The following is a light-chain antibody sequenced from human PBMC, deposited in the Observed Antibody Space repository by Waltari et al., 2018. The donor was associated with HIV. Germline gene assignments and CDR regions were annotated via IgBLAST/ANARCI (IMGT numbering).Light chain of an antibody. Sequence: ALTQPPSASGSPGQSVTISCTGGDSDIGSTNFVSCYQQRPGKAPKLMLYEVNKRPSGVSHRFSGAKSGSVASLTVSGLQADDEADYYCSSYAGRDIRVVFGGGTKLTVL. CDR2: EVN. V-gene: IGLV2-8*01. J-gene: IGLJ2*01. CDR3: SSYAGRDIRVV. CDR1: DSDIGSTNF.